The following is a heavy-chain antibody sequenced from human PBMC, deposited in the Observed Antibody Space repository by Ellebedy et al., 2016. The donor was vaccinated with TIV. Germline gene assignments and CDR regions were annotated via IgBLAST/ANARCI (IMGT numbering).Heavy chain of an antibody. CDR1: GYTFTRYY. CDR2: INPRDGST. D-gene: IGHD2-15*01. V-gene: IGHV1-46*01. J-gene: IGHJ5*02. Sequence: ASVKVSXXASGYTFTRYYIHWIRQAPGQGLEWMGIINPRDGSTTYAQKFQGRVTMTRDTSMSTVYMELSSLRSEDTAVFYCARDVGLIRDWVDPWGQGTLVTVSS. CDR3: ARDVGLIRDWVDP.